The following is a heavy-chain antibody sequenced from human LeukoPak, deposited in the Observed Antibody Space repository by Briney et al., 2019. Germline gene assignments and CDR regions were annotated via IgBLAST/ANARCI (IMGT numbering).Heavy chain of an antibody. D-gene: IGHD5-18*01. CDR1: GYTFTSYG. Sequence: ASVKVSCKASGYTFTSYGISWVRQAPGQGLEWMGGIIPIFGTANYAQKFQGRVTITADESTSTAYMELSSLRSEDTAVYYCARHPGYSYGYVDYWGQGTLVTVSS. J-gene: IGHJ4*02. V-gene: IGHV1-69*13. CDR3: ARHPGYSYGYVDY. CDR2: IIPIFGTA.